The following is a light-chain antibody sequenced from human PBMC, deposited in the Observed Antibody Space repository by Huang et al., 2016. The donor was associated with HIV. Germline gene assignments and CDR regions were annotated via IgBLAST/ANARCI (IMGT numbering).Light chain of an antibody. J-gene: IGKJ1*01. CDR2: GAS. Sequence: DIVMTQSPVTLSVSPGQRATLSCRASQDIGSNLAWYQQKPGQPPRLLISGASTRATGAPDRFSGSGSETDVTLASSSLQSEDSAVYFCQQYNNWPRTFGQGTKVEIK. CDR3: QQYNNWPRT. CDR1: QDIGSN. V-gene: IGKV3D-15*01.